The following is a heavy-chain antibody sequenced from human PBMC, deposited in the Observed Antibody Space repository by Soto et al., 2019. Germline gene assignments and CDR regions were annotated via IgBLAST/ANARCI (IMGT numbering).Heavy chain of an antibody. CDR1: GFTFSSYW. CDR3: ARVDGGKIGDAPDL. J-gene: IGHJ3*01. Sequence: GGSLRLSNAASGFTFSSYWMSWVRQAPGKGLEWVANIKQDGSEKYYVDSVKGRFTISRDNAKNSLYLQMNSLRAEDTAVYYCARVDGGKIGDAPDLWGQGTMVTVSS. D-gene: IGHD2-15*01. V-gene: IGHV3-7*01. CDR2: IKQDGSEK.